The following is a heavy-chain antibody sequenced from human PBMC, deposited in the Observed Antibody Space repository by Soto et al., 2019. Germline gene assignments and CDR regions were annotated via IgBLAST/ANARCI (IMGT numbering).Heavy chain of an antibody. J-gene: IGHJ4*02. Sequence: PGGSLRLSCAASGFTFSSYAMSWVRQAPGKGLEWVSVISCNGSSKYYADSVKGRFTISRDNSKNTLYLQMNSLRAEDTAVYYCAREVGFQLIYWGQGTLVTVSS. CDR3: AREVGFQLIY. CDR2: ISCNGSSK. D-gene: IGHD1-26*01. CDR1: GFTFSSYA. V-gene: IGHV3-23*01.